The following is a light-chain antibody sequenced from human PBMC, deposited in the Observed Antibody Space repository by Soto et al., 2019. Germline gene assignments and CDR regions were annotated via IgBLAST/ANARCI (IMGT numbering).Light chain of an antibody. Sequence: EIVLTQSPATLSLCPGERATLSCRASQSVRTYLAWYQQKPGQAPRLLIYDASNRAAGIPARFSGSGSGTNFTLTISSLEPEDFAVYYCQQRSNWRVTFGQGTKVDIK. CDR2: DAS. CDR1: QSVRTY. V-gene: IGKV3-11*01. J-gene: IGKJ1*01. CDR3: QQRSNWRVT.